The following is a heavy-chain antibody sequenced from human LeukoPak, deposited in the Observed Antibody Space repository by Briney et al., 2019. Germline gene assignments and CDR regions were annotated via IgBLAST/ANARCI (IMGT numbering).Heavy chain of an antibody. CDR3: AKGGITMVRGMDV. D-gene: IGHD3-10*01. J-gene: IGHJ6*04. Sequence: GGSLRLSCAASGFTFDDYAMHWVRQAPGKGLEWVSGISWNSGSIGYADSVKGRFTISRDNAKNSLYLQMNSLRAEDMALYYCAKGGITMVRGMDVWGKGTTVTVSS. V-gene: IGHV3-9*03. CDR1: GFTFDDYA. CDR2: ISWNSGSI.